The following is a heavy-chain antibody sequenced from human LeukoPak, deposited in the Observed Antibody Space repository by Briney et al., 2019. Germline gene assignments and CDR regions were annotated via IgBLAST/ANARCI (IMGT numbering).Heavy chain of an antibody. CDR2: ISGSGGST. CDR1: GFTVSSNY. D-gene: IGHD3-10*01. Sequence: PGGSLRLSCAASGFTVSSNYMSWVRQAPGKGLEWVSAISGSGGSTYYADSVKGRFTISRDNSKNTLYPQMNSLRAEDTAVYYCAKSRVWFGEYYYYGMDVWGQGTTVTVSS. CDR3: AKSRVWFGEYYYYGMDV. J-gene: IGHJ6*02. V-gene: IGHV3-23*01.